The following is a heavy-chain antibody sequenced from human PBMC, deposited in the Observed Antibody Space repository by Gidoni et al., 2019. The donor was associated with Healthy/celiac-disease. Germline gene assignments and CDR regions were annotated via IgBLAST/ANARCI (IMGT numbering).Heavy chain of an antibody. CDR1: GFTFSSYA. Sequence: QVQLLESGGGVVQPGRCLRLSCAASGFTFSSYAMQWVRQAPGKGIDWVAVISYDGSNKYYEDSVKGRFTISRDKSKNTRYLQMNSLRAEDTAVYYCARGGQWELKGSDYWGQGTLVTVSS. D-gene: IGHD1-26*01. CDR2: ISYDGSNK. V-gene: IGHV3-30*01. CDR3: ARGGQWELKGSDY. J-gene: IGHJ4*02.